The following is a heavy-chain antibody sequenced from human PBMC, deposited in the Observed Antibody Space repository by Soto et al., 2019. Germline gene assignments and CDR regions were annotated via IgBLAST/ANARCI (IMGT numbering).Heavy chain of an antibody. CDR2: INRGGDDR. CDR1: GFIFGADW. V-gene: IGHV3-7*03. CDR3: SRDLDARGSAHISEY. Sequence: EVQLVESGGGLAQPGGSLRLSCAGSGFIFGADWMTWVRQAPAKGLELVDNINRGGDDRYYVVSVNGLFTISRDNSRNSLSLQMNSLRAEDTAVYYCSRDLDARGSAHISEYWGQGTLVTVSS. J-gene: IGHJ4*02. D-gene: IGHD3-10*01.